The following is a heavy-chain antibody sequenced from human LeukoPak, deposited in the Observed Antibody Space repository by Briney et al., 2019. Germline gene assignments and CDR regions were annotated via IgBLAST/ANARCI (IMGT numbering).Heavy chain of an antibody. CDR2: IKQDGSEK. V-gene: IGHV3-7*01. Sequence: PGGSLRLSCAASGFTFSSYWMSWVRQAPGKGLEWVANIKQDGSEKYYVDSVKGRFTISRDNAKNSLDLQMNSLRVEDTGIYYCVKVVKYYYGSETYYFFEHWGQGTPVTASS. CDR3: VKVVKYYYGSETYYFFEH. CDR1: GFTFSSYW. J-gene: IGHJ4*02. D-gene: IGHD3-10*01.